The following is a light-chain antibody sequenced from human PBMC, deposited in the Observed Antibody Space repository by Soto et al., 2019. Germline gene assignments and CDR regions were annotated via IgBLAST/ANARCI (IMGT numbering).Light chain of an antibody. CDR1: SSDVGGYYY. J-gene: IGLJ1*01. CDR3: ATWADGLSSYV. Sequence: QSALTQPASVSGSPGQSITISCTGTSSDVGGYYYVSWYQHHPGKAPKLMIYEVTNRPSGVSYRFSGSKSGNTASLIISGLQAEDEADYFCATWADGLSSYVFGTGTKLTVL. CDR2: EVT. V-gene: IGLV2-14*01.